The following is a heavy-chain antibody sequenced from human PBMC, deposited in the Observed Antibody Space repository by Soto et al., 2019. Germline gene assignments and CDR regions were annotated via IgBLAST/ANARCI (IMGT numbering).Heavy chain of an antibody. CDR1: GYTFTGYY. CDR3: ARDRMGMIFYSYYYYGMYA. J-gene: IGHJ6*02. Sequence: ASVKVSCKASGYTFTGYYMHWVRQAPGQGLEWMGWINPNSGGTNYAQKFQGWVTMTRDTSISTAYMELSRLRSDDTAVYYCARDRMGMIFYSYYYYGMYAWGQGTTVTVAS. V-gene: IGHV1-2*04. D-gene: IGHD3-9*01. CDR2: INPNSGGT.